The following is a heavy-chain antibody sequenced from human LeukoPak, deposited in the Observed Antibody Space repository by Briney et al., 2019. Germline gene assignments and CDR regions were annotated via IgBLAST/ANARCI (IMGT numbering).Heavy chain of an antibody. D-gene: IGHD3-3*01. CDR3: PYDT. V-gene: IGHV3-21*03. CDR2: ISSGSTYI. CDR1: GFTFSSFY. J-gene: IGHJ5*02. Sequence: PGGSLRLSCAASGFTFSSFYLGWVRQAPGKGLEWVSSISSGSTYIYYADSVKGRFTISKDNARNSLSLQFYCVRSAVPYVEWSPYDTWGQGTLVTVSS.